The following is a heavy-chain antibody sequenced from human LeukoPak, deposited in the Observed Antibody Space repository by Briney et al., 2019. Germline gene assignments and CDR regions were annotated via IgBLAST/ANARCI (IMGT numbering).Heavy chain of an antibody. CDR1: GGSISSSSNY. Sequence: PSETLSLTCTVSGGSISSSSNYWGWIRQPPGKGLEWIGSIYYSGSTYYNPSLKSRVTISVDTSKNQFSLKLSSVTAADTAVYYCARQPYYYGSGQPTYWYFDLWGRGTLVTVSS. CDR3: ARQPYYYGSGQPTYWYFDL. CDR2: IYYSGST. D-gene: IGHD3-10*01. J-gene: IGHJ2*01. V-gene: IGHV4-39*01.